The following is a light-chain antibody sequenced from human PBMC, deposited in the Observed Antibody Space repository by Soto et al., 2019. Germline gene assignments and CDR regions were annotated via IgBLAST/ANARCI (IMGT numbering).Light chain of an antibody. V-gene: IGKV3-15*01. CDR3: QQYNNWPPT. Sequence: EIVMTQSPATLSVSSGERATLSCRASQSVSSKLAWYQQKPGQAPRLLMYGASTRATGIPVRFTGSGSGTEFTLTISSLQSEDFAVHYCQQYNNWPPTFGGGTKVEIK. J-gene: IGKJ4*01. CDR2: GAS. CDR1: QSVSSK.